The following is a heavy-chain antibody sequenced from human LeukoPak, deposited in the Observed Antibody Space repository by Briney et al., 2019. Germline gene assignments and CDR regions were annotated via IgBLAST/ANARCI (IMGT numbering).Heavy chain of an antibody. J-gene: IGHJ4*02. D-gene: IGHD3-3*01. CDR2: ISSSGSVK. CDR1: GLNFISYE. CDR3: ARDDFWSADPAPFDY. Sequence: GGSLRLSCAASGLNFISYEMNWVRQAPGKGLEWVSYISSSGSVKSYADSVKGRFTIFRDNAKNSLYLQMNSLRVEDTAVYYCARDDFWSADPAPFDYWGQGTLVTVSS. V-gene: IGHV3-48*03.